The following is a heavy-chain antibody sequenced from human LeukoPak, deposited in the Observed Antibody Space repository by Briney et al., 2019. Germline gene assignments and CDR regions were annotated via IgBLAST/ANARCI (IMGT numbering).Heavy chain of an antibody. V-gene: IGHV4-38-2*01. CDR2: IYHSGST. J-gene: IGHJ6*03. CDR1: GYSISGGYY. CDR3: ARHEYYDSRGSHYYSYYYMDV. D-gene: IGHD3-22*01. Sequence: SETLSLTCXVSGYSISGGYYWGWTRQAPGKGLQWIGCIYHSGSTYYNSSLKSRVTISVDTSKNQFSLKLSSVTAADTAVYYCARHEYYDSRGSHYYSYYYMDVWGKGTTVTVSS.